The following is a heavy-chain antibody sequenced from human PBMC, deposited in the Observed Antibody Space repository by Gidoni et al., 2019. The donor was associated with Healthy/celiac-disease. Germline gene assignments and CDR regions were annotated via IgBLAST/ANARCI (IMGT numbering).Heavy chain of an antibody. D-gene: IGHD5-12*01. CDR3: ARAYSGYDFNYYYMDV. CDR1: GFTFSSYW. J-gene: IGHJ6*03. V-gene: IGHV3-74*01. Sequence: EVQLVESGGGLVQPGGSLRLSCAASGFTFSSYWMHWVRQAPGKGLVWVSRINSDGSSTSYADSVKGRFTISRDNAKITLYLQMNSLRAEDTAVYYCARAYSGYDFNYYYMDVWGKGTTVTVSS. CDR2: INSDGSST.